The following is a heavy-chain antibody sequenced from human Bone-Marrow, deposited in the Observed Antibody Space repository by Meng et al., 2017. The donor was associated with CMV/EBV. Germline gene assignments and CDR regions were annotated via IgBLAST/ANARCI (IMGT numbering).Heavy chain of an antibody. Sequence: GGPLRLSCAASGFTFSSYSMNWVRQAPGKGLEWVAFIKHDGGNKYYADSVKGRFTISRDNSKNTVYLQMNSLSAEDTAVYYCAKIPLLIADTGTGVDWGQGTLVTVSS. D-gene: IGHD6-13*01. CDR2: IKHDGGNK. CDR3: AKIPLLIADTGTGVD. V-gene: IGHV3-30*02. CDR1: GFTFSSYS. J-gene: IGHJ4*02.